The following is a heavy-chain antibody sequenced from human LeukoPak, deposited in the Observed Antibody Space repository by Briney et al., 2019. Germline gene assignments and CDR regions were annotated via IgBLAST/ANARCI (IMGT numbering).Heavy chain of an antibody. V-gene: IGHV3-21*01. CDR2: ISSSSSYI. CDR3: ARAGYYYDSSGYYYYFDY. CDR1: GFTFSSYS. J-gene: IGHJ4*02. D-gene: IGHD3-22*01. Sequence: NSGGSLRLSCAASGFTFSSYSMNWVRQAPGKGLEWVSSISSSSSYIYYADSVKGRFTISRDNAKNSLYLQMNSLRAEDTAVYYCARAGYYYDSSGYYYYFDYWGQGTLVTVSS.